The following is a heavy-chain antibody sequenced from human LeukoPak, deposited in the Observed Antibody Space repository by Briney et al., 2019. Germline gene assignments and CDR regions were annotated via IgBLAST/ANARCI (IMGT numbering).Heavy chain of an antibody. CDR2: LNSNSGGT. V-gene: IGHV1-2*06. D-gene: IGHD3-10*01. CDR3: ARGGSGSGYLYYFDS. J-gene: IGHJ4*02. Sequence: ASVKVSCKASGYSFSDYPIHWVRQAPGQGLEWMGRLNSNSGGTSYAQNFQGRVTMTRDTSISTVYMEVGGLTSDDTAVYYCARGGSGSGYLYYFDSWGQGTLVSVSS. CDR1: GYSFSDYP.